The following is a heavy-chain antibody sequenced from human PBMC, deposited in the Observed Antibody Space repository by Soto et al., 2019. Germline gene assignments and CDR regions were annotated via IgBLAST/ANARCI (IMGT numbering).Heavy chain of an antibody. CDR2: IIPIFGTA. Sequence: GASVKVSCKASGGTFSSYAISWVRQAPGQGLVWMGGIIPIFGTANYAQKFQGRVTITADESTSTAYMELSSLRSEDTAVYYCASRITGVWSPFDYWGQGTLVTVSS. J-gene: IGHJ4*02. CDR3: ASRITGVWSPFDY. V-gene: IGHV1-69*13. D-gene: IGHD3-10*01. CDR1: GGTFSSYA.